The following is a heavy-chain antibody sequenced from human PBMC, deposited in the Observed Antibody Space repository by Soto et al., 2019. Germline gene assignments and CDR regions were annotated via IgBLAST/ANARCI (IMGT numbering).Heavy chain of an antibody. J-gene: IGHJ3*02. CDR1: GFTFSDYY. D-gene: IGHD2-2*01. CDR2: ISSSSSYT. CDR3: ARERSGYCSSTSGYHYGFDI. V-gene: IGHV3-11*06. Sequence: PGGSLRLSCAASGFTFSDYYMSWIRQAPGKGLEWVSYISSSSSYTNYADSVKGRFTISRDNAKNSLYLQMNSLRAEDTAVYYCARERSGYCSSTSGYHYGFDIWGQGTMVTVSS.